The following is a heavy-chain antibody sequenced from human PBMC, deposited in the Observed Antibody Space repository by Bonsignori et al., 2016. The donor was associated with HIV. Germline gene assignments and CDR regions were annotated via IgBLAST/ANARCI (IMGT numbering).Heavy chain of an antibody. V-gene: IGHV1-2*06. CDR3: AIGSCSGGSCYYFDY. Sequence: DDMKKPGASVRVSCKASGYSFTGYYMHWVRQAPGQGLEWMGRINPNSGGTNYAQKFQDRVTMNRDTSLSTAYMELNSLRSDDTAVYYCAIGSCSGGSCYYFDYWGQGTLVTVSS. CDR1: GYSFTGYY. CDR2: INPNSGGT. D-gene: IGHD2-15*01. J-gene: IGHJ4*02.